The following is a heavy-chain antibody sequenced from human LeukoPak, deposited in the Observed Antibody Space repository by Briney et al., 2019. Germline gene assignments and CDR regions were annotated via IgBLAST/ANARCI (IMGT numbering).Heavy chain of an antibody. CDR3: ARDYYDSSGYYPYYFDY. D-gene: IGHD3-22*01. J-gene: IGHJ4*02. V-gene: IGHV6-1*01. CDR1: VDSVSSNSAA. Sequence: SQTLSLTCAISVDSVSSNSAAWNWIRQSPSRGLEWLGRTYYRSKWYNDYAVSVKSRITINPDTSKNQFSLQLNSVTPEDTAVYYCARDYYDSSGYYPYYFDYWGQGTLVTVSS. CDR2: TYYRSKWYN.